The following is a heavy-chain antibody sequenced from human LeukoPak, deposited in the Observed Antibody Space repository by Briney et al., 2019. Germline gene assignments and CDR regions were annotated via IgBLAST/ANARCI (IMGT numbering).Heavy chain of an antibody. CDR3: ARDLSGHYTRVFDC. D-gene: IGHD3-3*01. V-gene: IGHV4-59*01. CDR1: GRLISRFY. Sequence: PWETETLICSVWGRLISRFYGRGLRQPPGGGLEGIGYIYYWGSTNYSPSLKSRVTLPLNKSQPQVFLKLSSVTAADTDVYYCARDLSGHYTRVFDCWGQGTLVTVSS. J-gene: IGHJ4*02. CDR2: IYYWGST.